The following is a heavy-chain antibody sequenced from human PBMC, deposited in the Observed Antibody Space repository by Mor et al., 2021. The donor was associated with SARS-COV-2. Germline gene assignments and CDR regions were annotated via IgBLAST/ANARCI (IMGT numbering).Heavy chain of an antibody. V-gene: IGHV3-48*02. CDR2: ISTGSGTI. Sequence: GLEWVSYISTGSGTIYYSDSVRGRFSISRDDVNKSVFLHMSGLTDEDTAVYYCAILSCGSTFCLDYWGRGSRVTVSS. J-gene: IGHJ4*02. CDR3: AILSCGSTFCLDY. D-gene: IGHD1-26*01.